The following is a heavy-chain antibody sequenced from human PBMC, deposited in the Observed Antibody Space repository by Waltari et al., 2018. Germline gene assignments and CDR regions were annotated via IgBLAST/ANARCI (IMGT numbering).Heavy chain of an antibody. D-gene: IGHD3-3*01. CDR2: IIPIFGTA. CDR1: GGTFSSYA. V-gene: IGHV1-69*12. Sequence: QVQLVQSGAEVKKPGSSVKVSCKASGGTFSSYAISWVRQAPGQGLEWMGGIIPIFGTANYAQKFQGRVTITADESTSTAYMELSSLRSEDTAVYYCARDGVRYYDFWSGYYGPYYFDYWGQGTLVTVSS. CDR3: ARDGVRYYDFWSGYYGPYYFDY. J-gene: IGHJ4*02.